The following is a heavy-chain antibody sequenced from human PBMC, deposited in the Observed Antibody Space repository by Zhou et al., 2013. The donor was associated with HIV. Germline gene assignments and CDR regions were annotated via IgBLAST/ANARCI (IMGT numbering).Heavy chain of an antibody. D-gene: IGHD5-18*01. V-gene: IGHV1-2*02. CDR3: ARVHGYTYGKDGAFDV. CDR2: INPNIGDS. J-gene: IGHJ3*01. CDR1: GYTFTSYY. Sequence: QVQLVQSGAEVKKPGASVKVSCKASGYTFTSYYMHWVRQAPGQGLEWMGIINPNIGDSDYAQRFRGRVTMATDTSIDTAYMDLNRLTSDDTAIYYCARVHGYTYGKDGAFDVWGQGTVVTVSS.